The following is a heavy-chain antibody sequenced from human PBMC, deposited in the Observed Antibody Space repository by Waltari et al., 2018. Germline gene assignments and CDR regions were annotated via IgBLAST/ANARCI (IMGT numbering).Heavy chain of an antibody. D-gene: IGHD3-3*01. V-gene: IGHV4-34*01. J-gene: IGHJ3*02. Sequence: QVQLQQWGAGLLKPSETLSLTCAVYGGSFSGYYWSWIRQPPGKGLEWIEEINHRVSTNYNPSLKSRVTISVDTSKNQFSLKLSSVTAADTAVYYCARGAIFGVVMPDAFDIWGQGTMVTVSS. CDR3: ARGAIFGVVMPDAFDI. CDR2: INHRVST. CDR1: GGSFSGYY.